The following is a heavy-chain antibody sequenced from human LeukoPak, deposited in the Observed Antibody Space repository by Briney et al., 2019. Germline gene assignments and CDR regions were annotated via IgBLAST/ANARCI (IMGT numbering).Heavy chain of an antibody. D-gene: IGHD6-6*01. Sequence: GGSLRLSCAASGFTFSSYSMNWVRQAPGKGLEWVSSISSSSSYIYCADSVKGRFTISRDNAKNSLYLQMNSLRAEDTAVYYCARAPYSSSSGGDWFDPWGQGTLVTVSS. CDR2: ISSSSSYI. J-gene: IGHJ5*02. CDR3: ARAPYSSSSGGDWFDP. CDR1: GFTFSSYS. V-gene: IGHV3-21*01.